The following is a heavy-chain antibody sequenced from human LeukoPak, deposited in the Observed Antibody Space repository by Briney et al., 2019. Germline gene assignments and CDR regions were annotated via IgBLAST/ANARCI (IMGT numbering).Heavy chain of an antibody. J-gene: IGHJ3*02. Sequence: GGSLRLSCAASGFTFGSYGMHWVRQAPGKGLEWVAFIRYDGSNKYYADSVKGRFTISRDNSKNTLYLQMNSLRAEDTAVYYCVTPSDPRGDAFDIWGQGTMVTVSS. D-gene: IGHD3-10*01. V-gene: IGHV3-30*02. CDR1: GFTFGSYG. CDR3: VTPSDPRGDAFDI. CDR2: IRYDGSNK.